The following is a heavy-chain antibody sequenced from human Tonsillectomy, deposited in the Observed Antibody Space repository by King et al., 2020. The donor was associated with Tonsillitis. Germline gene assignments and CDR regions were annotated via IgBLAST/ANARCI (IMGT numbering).Heavy chain of an antibody. CDR1: GFTVSSNY. Sequence: VQLVESGGGLVQPGGSLRLSCAASGFTVSSNYMSWVRQAPGEGLEWGSVIYSGGSTYYADSVKGRFTISRDNSKNTLYLQMNSLRAEDTAVYYCARGLTATDYMDVWGKGTTVTVSS. V-gene: IGHV3-66*01. D-gene: IGHD5-18*01. CDR3: ARGLTATDYMDV. CDR2: IYSGGST. J-gene: IGHJ6*03.